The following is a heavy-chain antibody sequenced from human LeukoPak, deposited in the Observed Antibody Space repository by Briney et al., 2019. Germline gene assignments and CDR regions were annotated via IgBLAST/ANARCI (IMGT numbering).Heavy chain of an antibody. J-gene: IGHJ5*02. Sequence: ASVKVSCKASGYSFTGFFVHWVRQAPGQGLEWMGWISPNRGDTNYAQKFKGRVTMTTDTSLNTIYMELRSLRLDDTAVYFCARGSFLGTSSWFDPWGQGTLVT. V-gene: IGHV1-2*02. CDR2: ISPNRGDT. D-gene: IGHD2-8*01. CDR1: GYSFTGFF. CDR3: ARGSFLGTSSWFDP.